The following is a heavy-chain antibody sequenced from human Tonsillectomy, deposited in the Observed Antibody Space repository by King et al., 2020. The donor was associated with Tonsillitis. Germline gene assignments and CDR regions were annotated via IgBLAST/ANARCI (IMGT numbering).Heavy chain of an antibody. CDR2: IFYSGNT. V-gene: IGHV4-59*01. D-gene: IGHD1-14*01. CDR1: GGSISSYY. J-gene: IGHJ4*02. CDR3: ARDLYGANHIDY. Sequence: QLQESGPGLVKPSETLSLTCSVSGGSISSYYWSWIRQPPGKGLEWIGYIFYSGNTNDNPSLKSRVTLSVDTSKNQFSLKLSSVTAAATAVYYCARDLYGANHIDYWGQGTLVTVSS.